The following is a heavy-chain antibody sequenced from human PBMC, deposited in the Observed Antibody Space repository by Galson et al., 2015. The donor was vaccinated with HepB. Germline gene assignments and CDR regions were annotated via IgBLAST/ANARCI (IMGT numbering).Heavy chain of an antibody. CDR1: GYTFTGYY. CDR2: INPNSGGT. J-gene: IGHJ6*03. CDR3: ARVVPAAIRVYYYYMDV. D-gene: IGHD2-2*02. V-gene: IGHV1-2*02. Sequence: SVKVSCKASGYTFTGYYMHWVRQAPGQGLEWVGWINPNSGGTNYAQKFQGRVTMTRDTSISTAYMELSRLRSDDTAVYYCARVVPAAIRVYYYYMDVWGKGTAVTVSS.